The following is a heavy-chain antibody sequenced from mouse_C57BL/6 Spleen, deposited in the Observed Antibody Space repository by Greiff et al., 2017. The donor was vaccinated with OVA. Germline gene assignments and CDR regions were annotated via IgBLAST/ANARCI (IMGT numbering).Heavy chain of an antibody. J-gene: IGHJ2*01. CDR1: GFNFSDYG. CDR3: ARKASHWEYYFDY. CDR2: ISSGSSTI. Sequence: EVKVVESGGGLVKPGGSLKLSCAASGFNFSDYGMHWVRQAPEKGLEWVAYISSGSSTIYYADTVKGRFTISRDNAKNTLFLQMTSLRSEDTAMYYCARKASHWEYYFDYWGQGTTLTVSS. D-gene: IGHD4-1*01. V-gene: IGHV5-17*01.